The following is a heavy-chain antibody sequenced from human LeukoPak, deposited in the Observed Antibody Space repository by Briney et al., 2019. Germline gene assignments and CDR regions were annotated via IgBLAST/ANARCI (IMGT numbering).Heavy chain of an antibody. Sequence: GGSLRLSCAASGFTFSRYAMHWVRQAPGKGLEWVAVISDDGTFTLYGDSVRGRFTISRDSSRNTLYLQMNSLRPEDTAVYYCTRDPYRDAPDYFDYWGQGTLVTVSS. CDR2: ISDDGTFT. J-gene: IGHJ4*02. V-gene: IGHV3-30-3*01. D-gene: IGHD1-14*01. CDR1: GFTFSRYA. CDR3: TRDPYRDAPDYFDY.